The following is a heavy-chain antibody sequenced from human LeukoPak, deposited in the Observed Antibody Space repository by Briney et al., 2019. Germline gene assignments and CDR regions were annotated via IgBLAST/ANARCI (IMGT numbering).Heavy chain of an antibody. CDR2: ISFDGTNK. D-gene: IGHD6-6*01. J-gene: IGHJ4*02. Sequence: GGSLRLSCAASGFTFRSYALHWVRQAPGKGLEWVAVISFDGTNKYYADSVKGRFTISRDNSKNTLYLQMNSLRAEDTAVYYCAKVQGYSSSSHYYFDYWGQGTLVTVSS. CDR1: GFTFRSYA. V-gene: IGHV3-30-3*01. CDR3: AKVQGYSSSSHYYFDY.